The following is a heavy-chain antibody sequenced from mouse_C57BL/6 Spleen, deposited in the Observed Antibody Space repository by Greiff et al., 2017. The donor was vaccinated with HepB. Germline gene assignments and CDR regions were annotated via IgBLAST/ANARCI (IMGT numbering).Heavy chain of an antibody. V-gene: IGHV1-55*01. CDR1: GYTFTSYW. CDR2: IYPGSGST. D-gene: IGHD2-3*01. CDR3: AIYDGYLLAMDY. Sequence: QVQLQQPGAELVKPGASVKMSCKASGYTFTSYWITWVKQRPGQGLEWIGDIYPGSGSTNYNEKFKSKATLTVDTSSSTAYMQLSSLTSEDSAVYYCAIYDGYLLAMDYWGQGTSVTVSS. J-gene: IGHJ4*01.